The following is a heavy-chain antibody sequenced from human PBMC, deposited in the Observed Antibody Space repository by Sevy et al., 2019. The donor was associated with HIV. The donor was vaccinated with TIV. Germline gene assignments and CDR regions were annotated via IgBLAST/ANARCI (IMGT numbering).Heavy chain of an antibody. J-gene: IGHJ3*02. Sequence: GGSLRLSCAASGFTFSSYSMNWVRRAPGKGLEWVSSISSSSSYIYYADSVKGRFTISRDNAKNSLYLQMNSLRAEDTAVYYCARDWARNAFDIWGQGTMVTVSS. D-gene: IGHD3-16*01. V-gene: IGHV3-21*01. CDR1: GFTFSSYS. CDR3: ARDWARNAFDI. CDR2: ISSSSSYI.